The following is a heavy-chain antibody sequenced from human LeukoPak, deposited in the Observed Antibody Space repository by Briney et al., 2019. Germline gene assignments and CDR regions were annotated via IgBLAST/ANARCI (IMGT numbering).Heavy chain of an antibody. Sequence: GGSLRLSCAASGFTVSSYFVSWVRQAPGKGLEWVSLTYSSGTTDCADSVKGRFTVPRDNSKNTVYLQMNSLRAEDTAMYYCARDDVPVIWGQGTLVTVSS. CDR2: TYSSGTT. D-gene: IGHD2/OR15-2a*01. CDR3: ARDDVPVI. CDR1: GFTVSSYF. V-gene: IGHV3-53*01. J-gene: IGHJ4*02.